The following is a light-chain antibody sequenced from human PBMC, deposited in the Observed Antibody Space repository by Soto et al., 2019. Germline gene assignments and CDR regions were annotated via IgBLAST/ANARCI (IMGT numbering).Light chain of an antibody. Sequence: EILLTQSPSTLSLSPGERATLSCRASQSVGSYLGWYQHQPGQAPRLLIYDASTRAPGIPPRFSGSGSGTAFTTPISSLEPPDFAASYCLQHGSSPRCTFGPGTQVDIK. V-gene: IGKV3-11*01. CDR3: LQHGSSPRCT. CDR1: QSVGSY. CDR2: DAS. J-gene: IGKJ1*01.